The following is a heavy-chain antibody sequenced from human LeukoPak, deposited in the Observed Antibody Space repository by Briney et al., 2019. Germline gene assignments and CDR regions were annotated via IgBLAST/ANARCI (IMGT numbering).Heavy chain of an antibody. D-gene: IGHD6-19*01. J-gene: IGHJ6*03. V-gene: IGHV1-46*01. CDR1: GYTFSSYY. CDR2: INPRGDPSGRSR. Sequence: ASVKVSCKASGYTFSSYYMHWVRQAPGQGLEWMGIINPRGDPSGRSRSYAQKFQGRVTMTRDMSTRTVYMELSSLRSEDTAVYYCARFLYSSGWYDYYYYMDVWGKGTTVTISS. CDR3: ARFLYSSGWYDYYYYMDV.